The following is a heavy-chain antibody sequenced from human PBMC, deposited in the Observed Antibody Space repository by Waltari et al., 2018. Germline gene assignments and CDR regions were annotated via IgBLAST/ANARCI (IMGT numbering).Heavy chain of an antibody. J-gene: IGHJ3*02. V-gene: IGHV3-48*01. CDR3: AREIRGTGYFPDAFDI. Sequence: EVQLVESGGGLVQPGASLRLPCAASGLLLSTYSIHWVRQAPGKGLEWVEYISSTGTTIYYTDSVQGRFTISRTNAQNSLYLQMNSLRAEDTAVYYCAREIRGTGYFPDAFDIWGQGTMVTVSS. CDR2: ISSTGTTI. D-gene: IGHD3-9*01. CDR1: GLLLSTYS.